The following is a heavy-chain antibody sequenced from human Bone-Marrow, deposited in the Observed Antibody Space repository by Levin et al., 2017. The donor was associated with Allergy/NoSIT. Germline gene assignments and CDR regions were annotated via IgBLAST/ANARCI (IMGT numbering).Heavy chain of an antibody. V-gene: IGHV1-69*01. CDR3: ASTGRLPGWYVGY. CDR1: GGTFSSYA. D-gene: IGHD6-19*01. J-gene: IGHJ4*02. CDR2: IIPIFGTA. Sequence: PGGSLRLSCKASGGTFSSYAISWVRQAPGQGLEWMGGIIPIFGTANYAQKFQGRVTITADESTSTAYMELSSLRSEDTAVYYCASTGRLPGWYVGYWGQGTLVTVSS.